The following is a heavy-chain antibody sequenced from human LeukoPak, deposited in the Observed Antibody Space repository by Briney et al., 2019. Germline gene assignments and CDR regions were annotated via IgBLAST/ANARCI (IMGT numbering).Heavy chain of an antibody. D-gene: IGHD6-13*01. V-gene: IGHV3-21*01. CDR3: ASFSSSCRGLDY. J-gene: IGHJ4*02. CDR1: GFTFSSSA. CDR2: INNVGSHI. Sequence: GGSLRLSCAASGFTFSSSAMNWVRQAPGKGLEWVSSINNVGSHIYYADSVKGRFTISRDNAKNSLYLQMNSLRAEDTAVYYCASFSSSCRGLDYWGQGTLVTVSS.